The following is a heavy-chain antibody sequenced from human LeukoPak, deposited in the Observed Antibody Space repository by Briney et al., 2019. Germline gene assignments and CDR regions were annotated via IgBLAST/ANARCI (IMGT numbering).Heavy chain of an antibody. D-gene: IGHD3-22*01. Sequence: GGSLRLSCVASGFTFTSYEMNWVRQAPGKGLEWISYISSSGATTYYADSVKGRFTISRDNAKNSLYLQMNSLRAEGTAVYYCARGPNYYDSSGYYSEYWGQGTLVTVSS. V-gene: IGHV3-48*03. CDR3: ARGPNYYDSSGYYSEY. J-gene: IGHJ4*02. CDR2: ISSSGATT. CDR1: GFTFTSYE.